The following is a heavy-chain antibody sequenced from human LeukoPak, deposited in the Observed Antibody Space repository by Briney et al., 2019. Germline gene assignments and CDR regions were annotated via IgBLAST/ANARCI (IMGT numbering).Heavy chain of an antibody. D-gene: IGHD3-3*01. CDR1: GFTFSSYA. CDR3: AKPSRGSITIFGVVIDY. CDR2: ISGSGGST. Sequence: GRSLRLSCAASGFTFSSYAMSWVRQAPGKGLEWVSAISGSGGSTYYADSVKGRFTISRDNSKNTLYLQMNSLRAEDTAVYYCAKPSRGSITIFGVVIDYWGQGTLVTVSS. V-gene: IGHV3-23*01. J-gene: IGHJ4*02.